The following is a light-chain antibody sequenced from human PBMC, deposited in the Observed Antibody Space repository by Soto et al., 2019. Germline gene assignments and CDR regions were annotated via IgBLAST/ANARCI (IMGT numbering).Light chain of an antibody. Sequence: DIQMTQSPSSLSASVGDRVTITCQASQDVSNYLNWYQQTLGKAPKLLIYDASNLETGVPSRFSGSGSGTYFSFTISSLQPEDFATYYCQQYSNLITFGQGTRLEI. CDR3: QQYSNLIT. J-gene: IGKJ5*01. CDR2: DAS. V-gene: IGKV1-33*01. CDR1: QDVSNY.